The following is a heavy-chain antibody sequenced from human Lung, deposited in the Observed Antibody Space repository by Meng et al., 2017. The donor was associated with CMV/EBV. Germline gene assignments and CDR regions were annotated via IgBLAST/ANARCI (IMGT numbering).Heavy chain of an antibody. CDR3: AREFAVATSL. CDR2: INPNSGGT. J-gene: IGHJ4*02. V-gene: IGHV1-2*02. CDR1: GYTFTGYY. Sequence: ASVXVSCKTSGYTFTGYYMHWVRQAPGQGLEWRGWINPNSGGTNYEQKFQGRVTMTRDTSTSTAYMELSRLRSDDNAVYYCAREFAVATSLWGQGTLVTVSS. D-gene: IGHD5-12*01.